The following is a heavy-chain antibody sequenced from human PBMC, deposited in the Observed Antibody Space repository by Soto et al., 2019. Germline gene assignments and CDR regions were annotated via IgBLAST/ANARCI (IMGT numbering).Heavy chain of an antibody. V-gene: IGHV1-18*01. Sequence: GASVKVSCKASGYTFTSYGISWVRQAPGQGLEWMGWISAYNGNTNYAQKLQGRVTMTTDTSTSTAYMELRSLRSDDTAVYYCARDNGWPRAWIQLWPYDYWGQGTLVTVSS. J-gene: IGHJ4*02. CDR1: GYTFTSYG. CDR3: ARDNGWPRAWIQLWPYDY. D-gene: IGHD5-18*01. CDR2: ISAYNGNT.